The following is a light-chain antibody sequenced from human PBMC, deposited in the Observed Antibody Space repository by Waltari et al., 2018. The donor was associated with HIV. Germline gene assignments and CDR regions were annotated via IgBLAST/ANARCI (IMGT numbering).Light chain of an antibody. J-gene: IGLJ2*01. CDR3: SSYAGSKNLVV. CDR1: RSDVGGYNY. V-gene: IGLV2-8*01. Sequence: QSALTQPPSASGSPGQSVTISCTGTRSDVGGYNYVSWYQQHPGKAPKLMIYEVPRRPSGVPVRFSGSWSGNTASLTVSGLQAEDEADYFCSSYAGSKNLVVFGGGTKLTVL. CDR2: EVP.